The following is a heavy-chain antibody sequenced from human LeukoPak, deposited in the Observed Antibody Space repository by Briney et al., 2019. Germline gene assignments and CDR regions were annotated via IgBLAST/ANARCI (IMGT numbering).Heavy chain of an antibody. CDR1: GFTFSAYS. V-gene: IGHV3-48*01. D-gene: IGHD4-11*01. J-gene: IGHJ4*02. Sequence: GGSLRLSCAASGFTFSAYSMNWVRQAPEKGLEWVSYIGSSSSPIYYADSVKGRFTISRGNAKNSLYLQMDSLRAEDTAVYYCARDQAYSFDYWGQGTLVTVSS. CDR2: IGSSSSPI. CDR3: ARDQAYSFDY.